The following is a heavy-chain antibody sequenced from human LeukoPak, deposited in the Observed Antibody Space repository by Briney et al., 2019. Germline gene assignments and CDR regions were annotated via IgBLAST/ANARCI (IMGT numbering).Heavy chain of an antibody. CDR3: ARDPRTTGTTPYYYYGMDV. D-gene: IGHD1-1*01. CDR2: INPSGGTT. V-gene: IGHV1-46*01. Sequence: ASVKVSRKASGYTFTSYYLHWVRQAPGQGLEWMGIINPSGGTTTYAQKFQGRVTMTRDTSTSTVHMELSSLRYEDTAVYYCARDPRTTGTTPYYYYGMDVWGKGTTVTVSS. CDR1: GYTFTSYY. J-gene: IGHJ6*04.